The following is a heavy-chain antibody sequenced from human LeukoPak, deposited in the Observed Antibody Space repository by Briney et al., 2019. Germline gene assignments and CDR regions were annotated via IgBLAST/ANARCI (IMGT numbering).Heavy chain of an antibody. J-gene: IGHJ4*02. CDR3: ARESPQRSGYSYPH. D-gene: IGHD5-18*01. V-gene: IGHV1-3*01. Sequence: KFQGRVTITRDTSASTAYMELSSLRSEDTAVYYCARESPQRSGYSYPHWGQGTLVTVSS.